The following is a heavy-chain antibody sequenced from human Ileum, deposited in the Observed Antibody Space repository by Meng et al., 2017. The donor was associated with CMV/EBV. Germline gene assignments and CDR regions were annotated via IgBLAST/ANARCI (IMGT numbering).Heavy chain of an antibody. CDR1: NTFTSYG. D-gene: IGHD6-13*01. CDR2: ISAYNGNT. J-gene: IGHJ4*02. Sequence: NTFTSYGISWVRQAPGQGLEWMGWISAYNGNTNYAQKLQGRVTMTTDTSTSTAYMELRSLRSDDTAVYYCARDRDPAAAGTRNFDYWGQGTLVTVSS. V-gene: IGHV1-18*01. CDR3: ARDRDPAAAGTRNFDY.